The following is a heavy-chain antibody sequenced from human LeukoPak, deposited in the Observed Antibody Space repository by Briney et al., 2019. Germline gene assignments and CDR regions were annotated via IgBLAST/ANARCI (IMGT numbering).Heavy chain of an antibody. J-gene: IGHJ4*02. D-gene: IGHD2-21*02. CDR1: GGSISSSSYY. CDR2: IYYSGST. CDR3: ARHELVVVTAMEGFDY. V-gene: IGHV4-39*01. Sequence: SETLSLTCTVSGGSISSSSYYWGWICQPPGKGLEWIGSIYYSGSTYYNPSLKSRVTISVDTSKNQFSLKLSSVTAADTAVYYCARHELVVVTAMEGFDYWGQGTLVTVSS.